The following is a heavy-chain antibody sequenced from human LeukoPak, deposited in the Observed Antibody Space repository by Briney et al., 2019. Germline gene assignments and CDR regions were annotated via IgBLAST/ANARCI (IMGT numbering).Heavy chain of an antibody. CDR2: IYYSGST. CDR1: GGSISSSSYY. V-gene: IGHV4-61*05. D-gene: IGHD6-13*01. CDR3: AAGAYNWFDP. Sequence: PSETLSLTCTVSGGSISSSSYYWSWIRQPPGKGLEWIGYIYYSGSTNYNPSLKSRLTISVDTSKSQFSLKVSSVTAADTAVYYCAAGAYNWFDPWGQGTLVTVSS. J-gene: IGHJ5*02.